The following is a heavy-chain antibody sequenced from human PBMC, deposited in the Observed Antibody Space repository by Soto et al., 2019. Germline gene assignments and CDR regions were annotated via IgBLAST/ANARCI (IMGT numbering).Heavy chain of an antibody. D-gene: IGHD6-13*01. Sequence: EVQLLESGGGLVQPGGSLRLSCAASGFTFSSYAMSWVRQAPGKGLEWVSAISGSGGSTYYADSVKGRFTISRENSKNTQYLQMNSLSAEDTAVYYCAKDLSRYSNSWYVPSPQEFDYWGQGTLVTVSS. V-gene: IGHV3-23*01. J-gene: IGHJ4*02. CDR1: GFTFSSYA. CDR2: ISGSGGST. CDR3: AKDLSRYSNSWYVPSPQEFDY.